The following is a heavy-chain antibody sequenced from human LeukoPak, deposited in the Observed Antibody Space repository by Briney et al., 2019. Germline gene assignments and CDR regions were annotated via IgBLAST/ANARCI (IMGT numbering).Heavy chain of an antibody. D-gene: IGHD3-9*01. Sequence: QAGGSLRLSCAASGFTFSSYWMSWVRQAPGKGLEWVANIKQDGSEKYYVDSVKGRFTISRDNAKNSLYLQMNSLRAEDTAVYYCAGNSILTGYYLFDYWGQGTLVTVSS. CDR3: AGNSILTGYYLFDY. CDR1: GFTFSSYW. V-gene: IGHV3-7*01. J-gene: IGHJ4*02. CDR2: IKQDGSEK.